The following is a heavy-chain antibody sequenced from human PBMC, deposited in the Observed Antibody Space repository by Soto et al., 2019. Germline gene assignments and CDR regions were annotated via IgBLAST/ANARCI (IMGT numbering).Heavy chain of an antibody. CDR3: ARDRTHYDILTGYPTGYYYGMDV. CDR1: GYTFTSYA. J-gene: IGHJ6*02. Sequence: ASVKVSCKASGYTFTSYAMHWVRQAPGQRLEWMGWINAGNGNTKYSQKFQGRVTITRDTSASTAYMELSSLRSEDTAVYYCARDRTHYDILTGYPTGYYYGMDVWGQGTTVTVSS. D-gene: IGHD3-9*01. V-gene: IGHV1-3*01. CDR2: INAGNGNT.